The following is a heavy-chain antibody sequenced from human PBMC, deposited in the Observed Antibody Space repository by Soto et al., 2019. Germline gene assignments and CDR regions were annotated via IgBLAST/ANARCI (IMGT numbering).Heavy chain of an antibody. CDR1: GFTFSSYW. J-gene: IGHJ4*02. V-gene: IGHV3-7*01. CDR3: VRDGSGYSVY. Sequence: EVQLVESGGGLVQPGGSLRLSCAASGFTFSSYWMSWVRQAPGKGLEWVANTKQDESEKYYVDSVKGRFTISRDNAKNSLFLQMNSLRAEDTAIYYCVRDGSGYSVYWGQGTLVTVSS. CDR2: TKQDESEK. D-gene: IGHD3-22*01.